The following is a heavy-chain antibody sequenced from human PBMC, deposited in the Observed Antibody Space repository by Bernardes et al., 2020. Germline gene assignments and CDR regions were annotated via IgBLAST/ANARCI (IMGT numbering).Heavy chain of an antibody. D-gene: IGHD6-13*01. Sequence: SVRLFSAASGFNFRRHDIHWVRQPPGTGLEWVAGIGTAGDTYYPGPVKGRFTIPRENAKNALYLQMNSLRAGDTAVYYCVAAAHNFDYWGQGTLVTVSS. CDR1: GFNFRRHD. V-gene: IGHV3-13*01. CDR3: VAAAHNFDY. CDR2: IGTAGDT. J-gene: IGHJ4*02.